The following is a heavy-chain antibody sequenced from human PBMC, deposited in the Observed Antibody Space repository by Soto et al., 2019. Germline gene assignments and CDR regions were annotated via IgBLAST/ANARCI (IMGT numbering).Heavy chain of an antibody. V-gene: IGHV1-18*01. D-gene: IGHD2-15*01. CDR2: ISAYNGNT. Sequence: GASVKVSCKASGYTFTSYGISWVRQAPGQGLEWMGWISAYNGNTNYAQKLQGRVTMTTDTSTSTAYMELRSLRSDDTAVYYCARALELPAAIVCSGGSCYWPIIDYWGQGTLVTVSS. J-gene: IGHJ4*02. CDR3: ARALELPAAIVCSGGSCYWPIIDY. CDR1: GYTFTSYG.